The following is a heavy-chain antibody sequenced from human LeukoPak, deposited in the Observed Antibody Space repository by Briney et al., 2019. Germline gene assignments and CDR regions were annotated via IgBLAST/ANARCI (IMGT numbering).Heavy chain of an antibody. V-gene: IGHV4-59*01. CDR2: IYYSGST. J-gene: IGHJ2*01. CDR1: GGSISSYY. CDR3: ARAWSSSWYSKNRYWYFDL. Sequence: SETLSLTCTVSGGSISSYYWNWIRQPPGKGLEWIGYIYYSGSTNYNPSLKSRVTISVDTSKNQFSLKLSSVTAADTAVYYCARAWSSSWYSKNRYWYFDLWGRGTLVTVSS. D-gene: IGHD6-13*01.